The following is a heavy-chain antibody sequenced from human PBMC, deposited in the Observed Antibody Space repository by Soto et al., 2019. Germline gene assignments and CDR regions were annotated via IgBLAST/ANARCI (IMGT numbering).Heavy chain of an antibody. Sequence: SETLSLTCTVSGGSISSSSYYWGWIRQPPGKGLEWIGSTYYSGSTYYNPSLKSRVTISVDTSKNQFSLKLSSVTAADTAVYYCASSSGGSGWYMDYNWFDPWGQGTLVTVSS. V-gene: IGHV4-39*01. D-gene: IGHD6-19*01. CDR1: GGSISSSSYY. CDR3: ASSSGGSGWYMDYNWFDP. CDR2: TYYSGST. J-gene: IGHJ5*02.